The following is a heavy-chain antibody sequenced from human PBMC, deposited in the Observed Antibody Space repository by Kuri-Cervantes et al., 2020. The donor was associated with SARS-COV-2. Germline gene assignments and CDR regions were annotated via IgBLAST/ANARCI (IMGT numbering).Heavy chain of an antibody. CDR3: VRDGDHWNFDY. V-gene: IGHV3-30*07. J-gene: IGHJ4*02. D-gene: IGHD1-1*01. CDR2: ISYDGSNK. CDR1: GFTFSSHA. Sequence: GGSLRPSCAASGFTFSSHAMHWVRQAPGKGLEWVAVISYDGSNKYYADSVKGRFTISRDNAKNMLFLQMNSLRAEDTAVYYCVRDGDHWNFDYWGQGTLVTVSS.